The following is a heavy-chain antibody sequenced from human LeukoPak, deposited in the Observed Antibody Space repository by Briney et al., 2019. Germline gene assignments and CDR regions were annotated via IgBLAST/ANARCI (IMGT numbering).Heavy chain of an antibody. CDR2: INHSGST. V-gene: IGHV4-34*01. J-gene: IGHJ4*02. Sequence: SETLSLTCAVYGGSFSGYYWSWIRQPPGKGLEWIGEINHSGSTNYNPSLKSRVTISVDTSKNQFSLKLSSVTAADTAVYYCARGHYDSSGYYYDYWGQGTLVTASS. D-gene: IGHD3-22*01. CDR1: GGSFSGYY. CDR3: ARGHYDSSGYYYDY.